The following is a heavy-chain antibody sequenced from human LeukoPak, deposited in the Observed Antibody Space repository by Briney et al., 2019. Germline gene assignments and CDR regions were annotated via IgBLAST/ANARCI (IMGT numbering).Heavy chain of an antibody. D-gene: IGHD3-10*01. CDR3: AVYYGSVMGAFDI. Sequence: DPGGSLRLSCAASGFTFNSYAMSWVRQAPGKGLEWVSAISGSGGSTYYADSVKGRFTISRDNSKNTLYLQMNSLRAEDTAVYYCAVYYGSVMGAFDIWGQGTTVTVSS. J-gene: IGHJ3*02. CDR1: GFTFNSYA. CDR2: ISGSGGST. V-gene: IGHV3-23*01.